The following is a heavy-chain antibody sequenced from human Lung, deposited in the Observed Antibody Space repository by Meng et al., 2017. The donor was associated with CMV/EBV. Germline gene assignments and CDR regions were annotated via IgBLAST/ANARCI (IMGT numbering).Heavy chain of an antibody. Sequence: SCAASGFTFSSYAMHWVRQAPGKGLEYVSAISSNGGSTYYADSVKGRFTISRDNSKNTLYLQMGSLRAEDMAVYYCAKDHDYDFWSGYVDYGGQGTXVT. V-gene: IGHV3-64*02. CDR1: GFTFSSYA. CDR3: AKDHDYDFWSGYVDY. CDR2: ISSNGGST. J-gene: IGHJ4*02. D-gene: IGHD3-3*01.